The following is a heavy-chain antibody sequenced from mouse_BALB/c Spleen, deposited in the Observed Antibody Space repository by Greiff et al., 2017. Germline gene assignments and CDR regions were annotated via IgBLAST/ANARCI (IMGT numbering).Heavy chain of an antibody. CDR1: GFTFSSYG. J-gene: IGHJ1*01. CDR2: ISSGGSYT. V-gene: IGHV5-6*01. CDR3: ARHSLTGTGYFDV. Sequence: EVQVVESGGDLVKPGGSLKLSCAASGFTFSSYGMSWVRQTPDKRLEWVATISSGGSYTYYPDSVKGRFTISRDNAKNTLYLQMSSLKSEDTAMYYCARHSLTGTGYFDVWGAGTTVTVSS. D-gene: IGHD4-1*01.